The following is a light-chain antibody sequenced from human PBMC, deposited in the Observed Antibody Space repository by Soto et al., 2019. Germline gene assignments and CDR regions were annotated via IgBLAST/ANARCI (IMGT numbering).Light chain of an antibody. J-gene: IGLJ2*01. CDR2: EVT. CDR3: NSYRIGNTLV. V-gene: IGLV2-14*01. CDR1: SSDVGLYDF. Sequence: QSALTQPASVSGSPGQSITISCTGASSDVGLYDFVSWYQQHPGKAPKLLIYEVTYRPSGVSSRFSGSKSGNTASLTISGLQAEDEADYYCNSYRIGNTLVFGGGTKLTVL.